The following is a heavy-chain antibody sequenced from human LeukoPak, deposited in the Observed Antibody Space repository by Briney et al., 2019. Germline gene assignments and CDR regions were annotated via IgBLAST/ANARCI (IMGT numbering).Heavy chain of an antibody. J-gene: IGHJ5*02. Sequence: ASVKVSCKASGYTFTSYGISWVRQAPGQGLEWMGWISAYNGNTNYAQKLRGRVTMTTDTSTSTAYMELRSLRSDDTAVYYCARGQTVTTRNWFDPWGQGTLVTVSS. V-gene: IGHV1-18*01. CDR2: ISAYNGNT. CDR1: GYTFTSYG. D-gene: IGHD4-17*01. CDR3: ARGQTVTTRNWFDP.